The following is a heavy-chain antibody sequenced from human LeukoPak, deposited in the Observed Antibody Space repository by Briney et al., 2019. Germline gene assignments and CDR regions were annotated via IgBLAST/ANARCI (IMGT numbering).Heavy chain of an antibody. V-gene: IGHV3-53*01. CDR1: GFTVSSNY. D-gene: IGHD5-18*01. Sequence: PGGSLRLSCAASGFTVSSNYMSWVRQAPGKGLEWVSVIYSGGSTYYADSVKGRFTTSRDNSKTTLYLQMNSLRAEDTAVYYCARVSGYSYGHEDYWGQGTLVTVSS. J-gene: IGHJ4*02. CDR3: ARVSGYSYGHEDY. CDR2: IYSGGST.